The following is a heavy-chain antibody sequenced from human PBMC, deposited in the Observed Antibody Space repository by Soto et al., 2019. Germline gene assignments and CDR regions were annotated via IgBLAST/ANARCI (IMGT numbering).Heavy chain of an antibody. CDR1: GFTLSGSA. J-gene: IGHJ4*02. V-gene: IGHV3-73*02. D-gene: IGHD1-26*01. CDR2: IRSKTHSYAT. Sequence: EVQLVESGGGLVQPGESLKLSCAASGFTLSGSAVHWVRQASGKGLEWVGRIRSKTHSYATEYIASVKGRFTMSRDDSNNTAYLQKNRLKTDDTAVYYCTRSGGSYSFGYWGQGTLVTVSS. CDR3: TRSGGSYSFGY.